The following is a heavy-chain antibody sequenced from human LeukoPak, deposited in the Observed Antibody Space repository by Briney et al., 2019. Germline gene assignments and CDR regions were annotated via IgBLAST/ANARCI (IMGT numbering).Heavy chain of an antibody. V-gene: IGHV1-18*01. CDR1: GYTFTSYG. D-gene: IGHD3-10*01. Sequence: WASVKVSCKASGYTFTSYGITWVRQAPGQALERMGWISAYNGNTNYAQKFQGRVTMTTDTSTITAYMELRSLRSDDTAVYYCAREEVRYFDYWGQGTLVTVSS. CDR2: ISAYNGNT. J-gene: IGHJ4*02. CDR3: AREEVRYFDY.